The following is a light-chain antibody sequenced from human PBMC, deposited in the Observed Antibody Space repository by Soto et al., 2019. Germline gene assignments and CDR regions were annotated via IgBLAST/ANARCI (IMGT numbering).Light chain of an antibody. J-gene: IGKJ1*01. V-gene: IGKV3-20*01. CDR1: QSVRNNY. CDR2: AAS. Sequence: EIVLTQSPCTLSLSAGERATLSWKSSQSVRNNYLAWYKQRPGQAPRLISYAASSRATGIPDRFSGSGSGTDFTLTISRLEPEDFAVYYCQQYGTSPRTFGQGTKVDIK. CDR3: QQYGTSPRT.